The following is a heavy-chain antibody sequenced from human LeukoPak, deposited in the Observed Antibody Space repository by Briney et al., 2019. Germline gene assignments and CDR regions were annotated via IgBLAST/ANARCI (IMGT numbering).Heavy chain of an antibody. V-gene: IGHV3-48*01. Sequence: GGSQRLSCAASGFTFSSYSMNWVRQAPGKGLEWVSYISSPGSTIYYADSVKGRFTISRDNAKNSLYLQMNSLRAEDTAVYYCARDGPWLEACNWGQGTLVTVSS. J-gene: IGHJ4*02. CDR1: GFTFSSYS. CDR2: ISSPGSTI. CDR3: ARDGPWLEACN. D-gene: IGHD6-19*01.